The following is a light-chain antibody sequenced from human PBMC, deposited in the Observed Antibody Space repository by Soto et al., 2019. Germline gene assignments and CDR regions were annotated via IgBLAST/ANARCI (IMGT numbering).Light chain of an antibody. J-gene: IGKJ4*01. Sequence: DIQMTQSPSSLSSSVGDRVSITCRTSQSISSYLNWYQQKPGKAPNLLIYEASSLQSGVPSRFSGSGAGTEFTLTISSLQPEDFGTYYCQQTYDSLVSFGGGTKVDIK. V-gene: IGKV1-39*01. CDR2: EAS. CDR1: QSISSY. CDR3: QQTYDSLVS.